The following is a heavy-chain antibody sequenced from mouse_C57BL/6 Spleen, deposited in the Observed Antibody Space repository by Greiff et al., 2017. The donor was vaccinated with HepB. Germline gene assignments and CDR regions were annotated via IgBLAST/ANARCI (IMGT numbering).Heavy chain of an antibody. CDR3: ARQGYYGSRDYFDY. CDR2: ISSGGSYT. D-gene: IGHD1-1*01. CDR1: GFTFSSYG. Sequence: DVMLVESGGDLVKPGGSLKLSCAASGFTFSSYGMSWVRQTPDKRLEWVATISSGGSYTYYPDSVKGRFTISRDNAKNTLYLQMSSLKSEDTAMYYCARQGYYGSRDYFDYWGQGTTLTVSS. J-gene: IGHJ2*01. V-gene: IGHV5-6*02.